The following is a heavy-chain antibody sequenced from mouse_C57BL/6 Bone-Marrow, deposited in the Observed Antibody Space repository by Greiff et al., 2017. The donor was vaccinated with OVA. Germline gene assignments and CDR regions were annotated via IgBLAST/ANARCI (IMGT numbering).Heavy chain of an antibody. CDR3: ARYSNQYYAMDY. J-gene: IGHJ4*01. CDR2: IHPNSGST. V-gene: IGHV1-64*01. CDR1: GYTFTSYW. Sequence: QVQLQQPGAELVKPGASVKLSCKASGYTFTSYWMHWVKQRPGQGLEWIGMIHPNSGSTNYNEKFKSKATLTVDKSSSTAYMQLSSLTSEDSAVYYCARYSNQYYAMDYWGQGISVTVSS. D-gene: IGHD2-5*01.